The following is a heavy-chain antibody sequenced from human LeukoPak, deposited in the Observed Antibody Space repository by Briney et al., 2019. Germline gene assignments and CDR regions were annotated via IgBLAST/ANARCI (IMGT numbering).Heavy chain of an antibody. CDR3: ASASYYYDSSGYSLGY. Sequence: SVKVSCKASGGTFSSYAISWVRQAPGQGLEWMGRIIPILGIANYAQKFQGRVTITADKSTSTAYMELSSLRSEDTAVYYCASASYYYDSSGYSLGYWGQGTLVTVSS. CDR2: IIPILGIA. J-gene: IGHJ4*02. V-gene: IGHV1-69*04. CDR1: GGTFSSYA. D-gene: IGHD3-22*01.